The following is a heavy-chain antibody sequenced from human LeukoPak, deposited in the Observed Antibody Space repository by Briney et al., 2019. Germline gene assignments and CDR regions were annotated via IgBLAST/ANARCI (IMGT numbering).Heavy chain of an antibody. Sequence: GGSLRLSCAASGFTFSSYGMHWVRQAPGKGLEWVAVIWYDGSNKYYADSVKGRFTISRDNSKNTLYVQMNSLRAEDTAVYYCVRDLDSSGRDYWGQGTLVTVSS. CDR2: IWYDGSNK. V-gene: IGHV3-33*01. CDR3: VRDLDSSGRDY. J-gene: IGHJ4*02. D-gene: IGHD6-19*01. CDR1: GFTFSSYG.